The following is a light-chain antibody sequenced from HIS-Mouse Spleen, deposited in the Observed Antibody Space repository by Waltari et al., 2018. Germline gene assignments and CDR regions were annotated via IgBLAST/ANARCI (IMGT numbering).Light chain of an antibody. CDR3: SSYTSSSTYV. CDR1: SSDVGSYNL. V-gene: IGLV2-14*02. J-gene: IGLJ1*01. Sequence: GQSITISCTGTSSDVGSYNLVSWYQQHPGKAPKLMIYEVSNRPSGVSNRFSGSKSGNTASLTISGLQAEDEADYYCSSYTSSSTYVFGTGTKVTVL. CDR2: EVS.